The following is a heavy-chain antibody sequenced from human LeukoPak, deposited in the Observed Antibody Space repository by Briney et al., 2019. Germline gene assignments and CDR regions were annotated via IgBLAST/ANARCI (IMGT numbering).Heavy chain of an antibody. D-gene: IGHD4-17*01. Sequence: GASVKVSCKAFGYTSNTYGISWVRQAPGQGLEYMGWISTYNGHTNYAQKFQDRVTMTAETSTNTGYMELRSLRSDDTAVYYCATGDPHSFDYWGQGTLVTVAS. V-gene: IGHV1-18*01. CDR2: ISTYNGHT. CDR1: GYTSNTYG. CDR3: ATGDPHSFDY. J-gene: IGHJ4*02.